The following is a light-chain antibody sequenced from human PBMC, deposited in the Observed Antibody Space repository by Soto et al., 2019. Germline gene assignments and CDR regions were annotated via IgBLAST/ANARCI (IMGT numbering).Light chain of an antibody. Sequence: EIVMTQSPATLSVSPGGRATLSCRASQSISDTLAWYQQRPGQAPRLLMYGASTRADGIPARFTGSGSGTEFTLTISSLQSEDFAVYYCQQYHIWPPWTSGQGTKV. CDR2: GAS. V-gene: IGKV3-15*01. CDR3: QQYHIWPPWT. J-gene: IGKJ1*01. CDR1: QSISDT.